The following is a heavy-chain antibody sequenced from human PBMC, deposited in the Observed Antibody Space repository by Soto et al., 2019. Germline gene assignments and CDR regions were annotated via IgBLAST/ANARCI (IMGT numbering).Heavy chain of an antibody. CDR3: AKEGGAAPRY. Sequence: EVQLVKSGGGLVQPGRSLRLSCAASGFTFDDYAMHWVRQAPGKGLEWVSGISWNSGSIGYADSVKGRFTISRDKAKNSLYLQMNSLRAEDTALYYCAKEGGAAPRYWCQGTLVTVSS. CDR1: GFTFDDYA. CDR2: ISWNSGSI. V-gene: IGHV3-9*01. J-gene: IGHJ4*02. D-gene: IGHD6-6*01.